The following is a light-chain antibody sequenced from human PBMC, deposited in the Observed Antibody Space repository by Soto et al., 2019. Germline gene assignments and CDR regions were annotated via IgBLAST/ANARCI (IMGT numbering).Light chain of an antibody. CDR3: QQAKSFPPT. V-gene: IGKV1-12*01. CDR2: AAS. CDR1: QDIRSW. Sequence: DIQMTQSPSSVSASVGDRVTITCRARQDIRSWLAWYQQKPGKAPHLLIYAASSLQSGVPSRFTGSGSGTHFTLTISSLQPEDIATYYCQQAKSFPPTFGQGTRLEIK. J-gene: IGKJ5*01.